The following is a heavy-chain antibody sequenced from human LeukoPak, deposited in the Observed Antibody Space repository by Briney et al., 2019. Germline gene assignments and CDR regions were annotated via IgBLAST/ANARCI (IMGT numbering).Heavy chain of an antibody. D-gene: IGHD5/OR15-5a*01. CDR3: AREVYDLNPFDY. V-gene: IGHV3-21*04. CDR2: ISSSSSYI. J-gene: IGHJ4*02. Sequence: GGSLRLSCAASGFTFSSYSMNWVRQAPGKGLEWVSSISSSSSYIYYADSVKGRFTISRDNAKNTLYLQMNSLRAEDTAVYYCAREVYDLNPFDYWGQGTLVTVSS. CDR1: GFTFSSYS.